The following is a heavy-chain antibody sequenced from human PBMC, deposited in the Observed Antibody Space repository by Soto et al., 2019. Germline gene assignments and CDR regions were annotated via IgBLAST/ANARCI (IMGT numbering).Heavy chain of an antibody. D-gene: IGHD6-13*01. V-gene: IGHV4-61*08. J-gene: IGHJ4*02. Sequence: SETLSLTCAISGAPITWGDYFWTWIRQPPGKGLEWIGYIHYSGTTSFFPSYNPSLRSRVTISEDTSKNQFSLKLLSVTTADTAVYFCAAGEASSRNLAPYYLDFWGQGTLVTVSS. CDR1: GAPITWGDYF. CDR2: IHYSGTT. CDR3: AAGEASSRNLAPYYLDF.